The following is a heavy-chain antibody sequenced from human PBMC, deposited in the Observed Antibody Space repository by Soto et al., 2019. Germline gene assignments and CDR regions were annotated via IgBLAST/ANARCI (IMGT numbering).Heavy chain of an antibody. J-gene: IGHJ4*02. CDR1: GYTVTDYY. Sequence: QVQLVQSGTEVKKPGASVKVSCKASGYTVTDYYIHWVRQAPGQGIEWMGWIDPKNGGTIYAQKFQDRVTMTRDTSISTAYMDLSWLTSDDTALYYCARDDYGIYPYWGQGTLVTVSS. D-gene: IGHD1-26*01. V-gene: IGHV1-2*02. CDR3: ARDDYGIYPY. CDR2: IDPKNGGT.